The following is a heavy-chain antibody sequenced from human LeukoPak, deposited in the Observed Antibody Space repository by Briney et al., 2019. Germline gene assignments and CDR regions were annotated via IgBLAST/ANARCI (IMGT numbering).Heavy chain of an antibody. Sequence: SETLPLTCTVSGGSISSGGYSWSWIRQPPGKGLEWIGYIYHSGSTYYNPSLKSRVTISVDRSKNQFSLKLSSVTAADTAVYYCARASSPNYYDSSGYFDYWGQGTLVTVSS. V-gene: IGHV4-30-2*01. CDR1: GGSISSGGYS. CDR3: ARASSPNYYDSSGYFDY. J-gene: IGHJ4*02. D-gene: IGHD3-22*01. CDR2: IYHSGST.